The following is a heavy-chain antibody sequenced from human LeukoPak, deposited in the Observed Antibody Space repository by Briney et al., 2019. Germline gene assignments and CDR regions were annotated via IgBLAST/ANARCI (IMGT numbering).Heavy chain of an antibody. Sequence: SETLSLTCTVSGGSISSYYWSWIRQPPGKGLEWIGYIYYSGSTNYNPSLKSRVTISVDTSKNQFSLKLSSVTAADTAVYYCARLMDNFDHWGQGTLVTVSS. CDR1: GGSISSYY. V-gene: IGHV4-59*08. CDR2: IYYSGST. J-gene: IGHJ4*02. CDR3: ARLMDNFDH.